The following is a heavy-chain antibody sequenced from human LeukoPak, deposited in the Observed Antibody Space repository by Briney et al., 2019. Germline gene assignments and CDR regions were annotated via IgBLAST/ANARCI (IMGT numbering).Heavy chain of an antibody. Sequence: SETLSLTCGVSGYSISNSNWWGWIRQPPGKGLEWIGYIDYGGSTNYNPSLKSRATVSVDTSRNQFSLRLSSVTAADTAVYYCARDYRLTQIQYWGQGTLVTVSS. D-gene: IGHD1-26*01. CDR2: IDYGGST. CDR3: ARDYRLTQIQY. V-gene: IGHV4-28*03. J-gene: IGHJ1*01. CDR1: GYSISNSNW.